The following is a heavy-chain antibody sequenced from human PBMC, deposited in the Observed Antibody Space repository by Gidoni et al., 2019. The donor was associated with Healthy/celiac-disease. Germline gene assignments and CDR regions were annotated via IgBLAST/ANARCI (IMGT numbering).Heavy chain of an antibody. CDR2: IYYSGST. V-gene: IGHV4-31*03. CDR1: GGSISRGGYY. J-gene: IGHJ4*02. Sequence: QVQLQESGPGLVKPSQTLSLTCTVSGGSISRGGYYWSWIRQHPGKGLEWIGYIYYSGSTYYNPSLKSRVTISVDTSKNQFSLKLSSVTAADTAVYYCARERRLVGATRGTFDYWGQGTLVTVSS. CDR3: ARERRLVGATRGTFDY. D-gene: IGHD1-26*01.